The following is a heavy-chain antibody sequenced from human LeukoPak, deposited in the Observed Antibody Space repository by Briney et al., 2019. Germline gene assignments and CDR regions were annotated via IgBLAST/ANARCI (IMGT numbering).Heavy chain of an antibody. J-gene: IGHJ6*02. CDR2: ISYDGSNK. CDR1: GFTFSSYA. D-gene: IGHD1-1*01. CDR3: ARVNWNDVRYYYYYYGMDV. V-gene: IGHV3-30-3*01. Sequence: GGALRLSCAASGFTFSSYAMHWVRQAPGKGLEWVAVISYDGSNKYYADSVKGRFTISRDNSKNTLYLQMNSLRAEDTAVYYCARVNWNDVRYYYYYYGMDVWGQGTTVTVSS.